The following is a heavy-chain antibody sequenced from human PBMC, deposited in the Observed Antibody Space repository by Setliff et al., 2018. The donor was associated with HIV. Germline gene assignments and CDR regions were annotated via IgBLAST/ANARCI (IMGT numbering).Heavy chain of an antibody. CDR1: GGSISSHY. D-gene: IGHD3-3*01. CDR3: ARDLRITLFGGDVYYYYGMDV. V-gene: IGHV4-38-2*02. CDR2: IYHSGST. Sequence: LSLTCTVSGGSISSHYWSWIRQPPGKGLEWIGSIYHSGSTYYNPSLESRVTISVDTSKNQFSLKLSSVTAADTAVYYCARDLRITLFGGDVYYYYGMDVWGQGTTVTVSS. J-gene: IGHJ6*02.